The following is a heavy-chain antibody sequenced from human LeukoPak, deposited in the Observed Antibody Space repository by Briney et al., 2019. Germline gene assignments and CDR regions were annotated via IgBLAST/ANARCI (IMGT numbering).Heavy chain of an antibody. V-gene: IGHV4-61*02. D-gene: IGHD3-16*01. CDR2: IYTSGST. CDR3: ARAGRDYDYVWGQGYYFDY. J-gene: IGHJ4*02. CDR1: GGSISSSSYY. Sequence: SETLSLTCTVSGGSISSSSYYWSWIRQPAGKGLEWIGRIYTSGSTNYNPSLKSRVTMSVDTSKNQFSLKLSSVTAADTAVYYCARAGRDYDYVWGQGYYFDYWGQGTLVTVSS.